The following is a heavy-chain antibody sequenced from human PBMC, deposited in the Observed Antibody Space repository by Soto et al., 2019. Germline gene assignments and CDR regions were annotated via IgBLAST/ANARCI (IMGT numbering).Heavy chain of an antibody. Sequence: SETLSLTCTVSGGSVSSGSYYWSWIRQPPGKGLEWIGYIYYSGSTNYNPSLKSRVTISVDTSKNQFSLKLSSVTAADTAVYYCARGGMTTVVTRHCYYGMDVWGQGTTVTVS. J-gene: IGHJ6*02. V-gene: IGHV4-61*01. CDR3: ARGGMTTVVTRHCYYGMDV. CDR2: IYYSGST. D-gene: IGHD4-17*01. CDR1: GGSVSSGSYY.